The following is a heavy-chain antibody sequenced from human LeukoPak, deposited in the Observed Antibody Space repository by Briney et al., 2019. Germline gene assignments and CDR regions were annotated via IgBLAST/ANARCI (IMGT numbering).Heavy chain of an antibody. V-gene: IGHV3-21*06. CDR1: GFTFSSYS. J-gene: IGHJ3*02. Sequence: PGGSLRLSCAASGFTFSSYSMNWVRQAPGKGLEWVSSISGSSSYIYYADSVKGRFTMSRDNAKNSLYLQMNSLRAEDTAVYYCARVGGSSRKDAFDIWGQGTMVTVSS. CDR2: ISGSSSYI. D-gene: IGHD6-13*01. CDR3: ARVGGSSRKDAFDI.